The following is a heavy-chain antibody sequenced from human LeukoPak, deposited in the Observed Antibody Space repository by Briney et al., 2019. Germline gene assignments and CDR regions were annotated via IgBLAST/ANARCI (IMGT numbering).Heavy chain of an antibody. Sequence: ASVKVSCKXSGGTFSSNAISWVRQAPGQGLEWMGGIIPIFGTANYAQKFQGRVTITTDESTSTAYMELSSLRSEDTAVYYCATHFYYDSSGYYNGDFDYWGQGTLVTVSS. J-gene: IGHJ4*02. D-gene: IGHD3-22*01. CDR2: IIPIFGTA. V-gene: IGHV1-69*05. CDR3: ATHFYYDSSGYYNGDFDY. CDR1: GGTFSSNA.